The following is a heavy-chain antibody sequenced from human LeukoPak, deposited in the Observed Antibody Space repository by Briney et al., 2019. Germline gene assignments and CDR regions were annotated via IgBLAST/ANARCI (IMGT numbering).Heavy chain of an antibody. CDR1: GFTFSSYE. CDR2: ISSSGRTI. CDR3: ARHTGYDFAFDY. D-gene: IGHD5-12*01. Sequence: GGSLRLSCAASGFTFSSYEMNWVRQAPGKGLEWVSYISSSGRTIHYADSVKGRFSISRDNAKNSLYLQMNSLRAEDTTVYYSARHTGYDFAFDYWGQGTLVTVSS. J-gene: IGHJ4*02. V-gene: IGHV3-48*03.